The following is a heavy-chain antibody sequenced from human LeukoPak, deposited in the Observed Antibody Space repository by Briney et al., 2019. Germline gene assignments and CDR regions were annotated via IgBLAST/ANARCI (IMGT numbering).Heavy chain of an antibody. CDR3: AREDYAQYYFDY. Sequence: GRSLRLFCAASGFTFSSYAMHWVRQAPGKGLEWVAVISYDGSNKYYADSVKGRFTISRDNSKNTLYLQMNSLRAEDTAVYYCAREDYAQYYFDYWGQGTLVTVSS. V-gene: IGHV3-30-3*01. D-gene: IGHD2-2*01. J-gene: IGHJ4*02. CDR2: ISYDGSNK. CDR1: GFTFSSYA.